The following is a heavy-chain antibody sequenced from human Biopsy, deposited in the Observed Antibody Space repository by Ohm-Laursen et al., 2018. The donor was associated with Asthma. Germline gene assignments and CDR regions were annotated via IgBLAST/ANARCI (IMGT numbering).Heavy chain of an antibody. D-gene: IGHD3-3*01. CDR3: ARFTASITIFGVVNNWFDP. V-gene: IGHV4-39*01. Sequence: SDTLSLTCTVSGGSISSSSYYWGWIRQPPGKGLEWIGSIYYSGSTYYNPSLKSRFTISVDTSKNQFSLKLSSVTAADTAVYYCARFTASITIFGVVNNWFDPWGQGTLVTVSS. CDR2: IYYSGST. J-gene: IGHJ5*02. CDR1: GGSISSSSYY.